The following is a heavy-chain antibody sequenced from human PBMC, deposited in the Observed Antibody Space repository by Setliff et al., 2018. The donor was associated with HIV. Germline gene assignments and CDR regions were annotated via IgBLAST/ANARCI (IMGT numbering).Heavy chain of an antibody. CDR2: IIPLFGTA. V-gene: IGHV1-69*05. J-gene: IGHJ3*02. CDR1: GGTFSSYG. Sequence: SVKVSCKASGGTFSSYGISWVRQAPGQGLEWMGGIIPLFGTANYAQKFQGRVTITTDESTSTAYMELSSLRSEDTAVYYCARDRDWYGSGSYAFDIWGQGTMVTVSS. D-gene: IGHD3-10*01. CDR3: ARDRDWYGSGSYAFDI.